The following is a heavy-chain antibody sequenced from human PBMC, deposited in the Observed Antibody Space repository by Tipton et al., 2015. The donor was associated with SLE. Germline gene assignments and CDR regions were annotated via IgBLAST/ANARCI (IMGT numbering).Heavy chain of an antibody. CDR2: IYYSGST. V-gene: IGHV4-39*07. D-gene: IGHD1-26*01. CDR3: AGMSYPREGYFDY. Sequence: LRLSCTVSGGSISSSSYYWGWIRQPPGKGLEWIGSIYYSGSTYYDPSLKSRVTISVDTSKNQFSLKLSSVTAADTAVYYCAGMSYPREGYFDYWGQGTLVTVSS. J-gene: IGHJ4*02. CDR1: GGSISSSSYY.